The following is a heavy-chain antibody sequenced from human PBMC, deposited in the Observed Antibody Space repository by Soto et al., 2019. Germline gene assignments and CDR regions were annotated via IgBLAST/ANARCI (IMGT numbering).Heavy chain of an antibody. Sequence: QMQLVQSGPEVKKPGTSVKVSCKASGFTFTSSAMQWGRQARGQRLEWIGWIVVGSGNTNYAQKFQERVTITRDMSTSTAYMELSSLRSEDTAVYYCAVSTLGELSLYVYWGQGTLVTVSS. D-gene: IGHD3-16*02. CDR1: GFTFTSSA. CDR3: AVSTLGELSLYVY. CDR2: IVVGSGNT. J-gene: IGHJ4*02. V-gene: IGHV1-58*02.